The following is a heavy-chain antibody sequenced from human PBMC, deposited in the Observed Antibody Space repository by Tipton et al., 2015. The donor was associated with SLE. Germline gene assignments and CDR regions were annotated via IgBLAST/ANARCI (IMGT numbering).Heavy chain of an antibody. CDR2: INHSGST. Sequence: TLSLTCTVSGGSISSHYWSWIRQPPGKGLEWIGEINHSGSTNYNPSLKSRVTISVDTSKNQFSLKLSSVTAADTAVYYCASRSSQWLAPGWFDPWGQGTLVTVSS. V-gene: IGHV4-34*01. CDR1: GGSISSHY. J-gene: IGHJ5*02. D-gene: IGHD6-19*01. CDR3: ASRSSQWLAPGWFDP.